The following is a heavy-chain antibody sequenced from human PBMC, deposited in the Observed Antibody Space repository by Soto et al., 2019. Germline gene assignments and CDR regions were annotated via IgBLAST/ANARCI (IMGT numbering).Heavy chain of an antibody. CDR3: VSVGIYYHGLDV. D-gene: IGHD3-10*01. Sequence: PGGSLRLSCAASGFTYSNYVMSWVRQAPGKGLEWVSGISGSGDRTYYAVSVKGRFTISRDNSKNTLYLQMNSLTAEDTAVYYCVSVGIYYHGLDVWGQGTTVTVSS. J-gene: IGHJ6*02. CDR1: GFTYSNYV. V-gene: IGHV3-23*01. CDR2: ISGSGDRT.